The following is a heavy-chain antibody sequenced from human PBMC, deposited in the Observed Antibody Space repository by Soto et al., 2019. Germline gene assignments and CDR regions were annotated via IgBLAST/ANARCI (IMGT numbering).Heavy chain of an antibody. Sequence: QVQLVESGGGVVQPGRSLRLSCAASGFTFSSYGMHWVRQAPGKGLEWVAVISYGGSNKYYADSVKGRFTISRDNSKKNLYRQRNTRGAGDRVLYYLAKDNFISPSCYPLYNWSDPWGQGPLVPVPS. J-gene: IGHJ5*02. CDR1: GFTFSSYG. CDR2: ISYGGSNK. V-gene: IGHV3-30*18. CDR3: AKDNFISPSCYPLYNWSDP. D-gene: IGHD2-2*01.